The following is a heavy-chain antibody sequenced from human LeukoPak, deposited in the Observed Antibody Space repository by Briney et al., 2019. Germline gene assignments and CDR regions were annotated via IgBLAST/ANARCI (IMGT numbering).Heavy chain of an antibody. CDR3: ARPRPRQLVAPFDY. CDR2: ISYDGSNK. Sequence: AGGSLRLSFAASGFTFSSYAMHWVRQAPGKGLEWVAVISYDGSNKYYADSVKGRFTISRDNSKNTLYLQMNSLRAEDTAVYYCARPRPRQLVAPFDYWGQGTLVTVSS. J-gene: IGHJ4*02. V-gene: IGHV3-30-3*01. D-gene: IGHD6-13*01. CDR1: GFTFSSYA.